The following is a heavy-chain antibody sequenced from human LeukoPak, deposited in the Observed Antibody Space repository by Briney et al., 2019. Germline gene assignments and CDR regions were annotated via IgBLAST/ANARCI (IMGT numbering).Heavy chain of an antibody. CDR3: ARALYDSSGYYRLKYYFDY. D-gene: IGHD3-22*01. Sequence: PGRSLRLSCAASGFTFSSYGMHWVRQAPGKGLEWVAVISYDGSNKYYADSVKGRFTISRDNSKNTLYLQMNSLRAEDTAVYYCARALYDSSGYYRLKYYFDYWGQGTLVTVSS. J-gene: IGHJ4*02. CDR2: ISYDGSNK. V-gene: IGHV3-30*03. CDR1: GFTFSSYG.